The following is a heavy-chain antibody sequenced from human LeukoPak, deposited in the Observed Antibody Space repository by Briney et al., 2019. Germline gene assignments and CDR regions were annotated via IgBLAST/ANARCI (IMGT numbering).Heavy chain of an antibody. J-gene: IGHJ4*02. CDR2: IRYDGSNH. D-gene: IGHD5-18*01. CDR3: AKDIRRGYNYGYDQFAY. Sequence: GGSLRLSCVVSGFTFSNYGMHWARQAPGKGLEWVAFIRYDGSNHSYANSVKGRFTVSRDNSKNTLYLQMNSLRAGDTAVYYCAKDIRRGYNYGYDQFAYWGQGTLVTVSS. V-gene: IGHV3-30*02. CDR1: GFTFSNYG.